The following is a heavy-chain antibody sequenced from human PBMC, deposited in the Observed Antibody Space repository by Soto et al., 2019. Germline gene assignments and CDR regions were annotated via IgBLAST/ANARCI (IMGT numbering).Heavy chain of an antibody. Sequence: PSETLSLTCTVPGGSISSFDWNWIRQSPGKGLEWIGYISYSGSTNYNPSLKSRVTISVDTSKNQFSLKLSSVTAADTAVYYCARQDTSGYAFDYWGQGTLVTVS. CDR2: ISYSGST. CDR1: GGSISSFD. D-gene: IGHD3-22*01. V-gene: IGHV4-59*08. J-gene: IGHJ4*02. CDR3: ARQDTSGYAFDY.